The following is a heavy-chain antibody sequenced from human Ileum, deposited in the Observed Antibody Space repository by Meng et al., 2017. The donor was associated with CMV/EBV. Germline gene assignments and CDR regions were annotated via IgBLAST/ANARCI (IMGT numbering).Heavy chain of an antibody. D-gene: IGHD6-19*01. CDR3: VRSSGWSRFDY. CDR1: GFTFSGYS. CDR2: INSKNDGQ. Sequence: VQLVQAGAEGKKPGALVMVFCMTSGFTFSGYSIHWVRQAPGQGLEWMGWINSKNDGQNYARKFQGRVTMTRETSISTAHMELSGLMSDDTAVYYCVRSSGWSRFDYWGQGTLVTVSS. J-gene: IGHJ4*02. V-gene: IGHV1-2*02.